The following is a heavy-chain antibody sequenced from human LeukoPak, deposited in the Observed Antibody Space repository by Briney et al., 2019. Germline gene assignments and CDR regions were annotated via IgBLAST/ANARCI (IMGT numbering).Heavy chain of an antibody. Sequence: ASVKVSCKASGYTFTSYGISWVRQAPGQGLEWMGWISAYNGNTNYAQKLQGRVTMTTDTSTSTAYMELRSLRSDDTAVYYCARDVTIFGVGLQYFQHWGQGTLVTVSS. CDR3: ARDVTIFGVGLQYFQH. CDR1: GYTFTSYG. V-gene: IGHV1-18*01. D-gene: IGHD3-3*01. CDR2: ISAYNGNT. J-gene: IGHJ1*01.